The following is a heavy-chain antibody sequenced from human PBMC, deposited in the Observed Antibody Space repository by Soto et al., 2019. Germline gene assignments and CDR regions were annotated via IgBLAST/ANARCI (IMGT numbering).Heavy chain of an antibody. J-gene: IGHJ4*02. CDR2: IYYSGTT. CDR3: ARKQKQSSFDY. CDR1: GYSISSSNW. V-gene: IGHV4-28*01. Sequence: PSETLSLTCAVSGYSISSSNWWGWIRQPPGKGLEWIGYIYYSGTTYYNPSLKSRVTMSVDTSKNQFSLKLTSVTAVDTAVYYCARKQKQSSFDYWGQGTLVTVSS. D-gene: IGHD6-6*01.